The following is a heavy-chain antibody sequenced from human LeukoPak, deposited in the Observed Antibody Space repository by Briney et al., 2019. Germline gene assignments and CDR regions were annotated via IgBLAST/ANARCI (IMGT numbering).Heavy chain of an antibody. CDR1: GFTFSSYS. J-gene: IGHJ5*02. V-gene: IGHV3-21*01. CDR2: ISSSSSYI. Sequence: PGGSLRLSCAASGFTFSSYSMNWVRQAPGKGLEWVSSISSSSSYIYYADSVKGRFTISRDNAKNSLYLQMNSLRAEDTAVYYCASQACSSTSCSAVDPWGQGTLVTVFS. D-gene: IGHD2-2*01. CDR3: ASQACSSTSCSAVDP.